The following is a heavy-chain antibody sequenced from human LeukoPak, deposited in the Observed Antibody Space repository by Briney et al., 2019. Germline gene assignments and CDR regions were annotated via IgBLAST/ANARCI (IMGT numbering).Heavy chain of an antibody. Sequence: ASVKVSCKASGYTFTSYYIHWVRQAPGQGLEWMGIINPSGGSTNYAQDFQGRVTMTRDTSTSTVYMELSSLRSEDTAVYYCARDFNPTYYYGSGSFSLEYFDYWGQGTLVTVSS. V-gene: IGHV1-46*01. CDR2: INPSGGST. CDR3: ARDFNPTYYYGSGSFSLEYFDY. D-gene: IGHD3-10*01. CDR1: GYTFTSYY. J-gene: IGHJ4*02.